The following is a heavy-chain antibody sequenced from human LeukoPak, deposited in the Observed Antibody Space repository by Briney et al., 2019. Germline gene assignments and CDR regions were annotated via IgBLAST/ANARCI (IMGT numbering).Heavy chain of an antibody. CDR1: GFTFSSYG. CDR2: ISYDGSNK. J-gene: IGHJ4*02. D-gene: IGHD3-22*01. Sequence: PGRSLRLSCAASGFTFSSYGMHWVRQAPGKGLEWVAVISYDGSNKYYADSVKGRFTISRDNSKNTLYLQMNSLRAEDTAVYYCAKVRGGYQPGEFDYWGQGTLVTVSS. V-gene: IGHV3-30*18. CDR3: AKVRGGYQPGEFDY.